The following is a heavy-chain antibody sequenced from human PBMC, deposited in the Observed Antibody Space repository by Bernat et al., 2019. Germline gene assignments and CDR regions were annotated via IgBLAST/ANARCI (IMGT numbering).Heavy chain of an antibody. Sequence: QVQLVESGGGVVQPGRSLRLPCAASGFTFSSYAMHWVRQAPGKGLEWVAVISYDGSNKYYADSVKGRFTISRDNSKNTLYLQMNSLRAEDTAVYYCASEPPPTGDDYWGQGTLVTVSS. J-gene: IGHJ4*02. V-gene: IGHV3-30-3*01. CDR2: ISYDGSNK. CDR3: ASEPPPTGDDY. D-gene: IGHD7-27*01. CDR1: GFTFSSYA.